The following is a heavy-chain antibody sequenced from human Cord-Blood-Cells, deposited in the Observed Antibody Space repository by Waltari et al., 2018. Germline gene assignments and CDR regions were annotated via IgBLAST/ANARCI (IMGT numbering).Heavy chain of an antibody. J-gene: IGHJ4*02. D-gene: IGHD4-4*01. Sequence: QVQLQQWGAGLLKPSETLSLTCAVYGGSFSGYYWSWIRQPPGKGLEWIGEINHSGKTNYNPSLQSRFTIAVDTSKNQFSLKLSSVTAADTAVYYCARGAGGYSNYDYYFDYWGQGTLVTVSS. V-gene: IGHV4-34*01. CDR3: ARGAGGYSNYDYYFDY. CDR1: GGSFSGYY. CDR2: INHSGKT.